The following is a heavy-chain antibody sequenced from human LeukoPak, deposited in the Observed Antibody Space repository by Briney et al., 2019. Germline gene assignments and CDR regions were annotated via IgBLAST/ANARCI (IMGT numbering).Heavy chain of an antibody. Sequence: GGSLRLSCGASGFTFTYYGMHWVRQAPGKGLEWVAVISYDGSNKYYADSVKGRFTISRDNSKNTLYLQMNSLRAEDTAVYYCARASIHDPDYWGQGTLVTVSS. CDR2: ISYDGSNK. CDR3: ARASIHDPDY. D-gene: IGHD2-21*01. CDR1: GFTFTYYG. V-gene: IGHV3-30*19. J-gene: IGHJ4*02.